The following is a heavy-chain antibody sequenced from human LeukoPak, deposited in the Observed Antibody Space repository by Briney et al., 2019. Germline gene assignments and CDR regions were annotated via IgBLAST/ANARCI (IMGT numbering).Heavy chain of an antibody. J-gene: IGHJ5*02. CDR1: GGSFSGYY. Sequence: SETLPLTCAVYGGSFSGYYWSWIRQPPGKGLEWIGEINHSGSTNYNPSLKSRVTISVDTSKNQFSLKLSSVTAADTAVYYCARAIRYCSGGSCYSFWFDPWGQGTLVTVSS. CDR3: ARAIRYCSGGSCYSFWFDP. CDR2: INHSGST. D-gene: IGHD2-15*01. V-gene: IGHV4-34*01.